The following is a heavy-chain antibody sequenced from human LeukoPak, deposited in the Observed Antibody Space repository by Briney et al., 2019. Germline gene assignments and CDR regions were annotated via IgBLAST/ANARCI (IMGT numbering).Heavy chain of an antibody. J-gene: IGHJ3*02. CDR1: GFTFSSYA. CDR2: ISYDGSNK. D-gene: IGHD2-15*01. CDR3: ARELADIVVVVAATNAFDI. Sequence: GGSLRLSCAASGFTFSSYAMQWVRQAPGKGLEWVAVISYDGSNKYYADSVKGRFTISRDNSKNTLYLQMNSLRAEDTAVYYCARELADIVVVVAATNAFDIWGQGTMVTVSS. V-gene: IGHV3-30*04.